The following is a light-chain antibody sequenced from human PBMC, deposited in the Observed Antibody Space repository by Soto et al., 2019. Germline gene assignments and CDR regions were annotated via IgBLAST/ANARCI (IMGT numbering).Light chain of an antibody. CDR2: DVS. Sequence: QSVLTQPASVSGSRGQSITISCTGTTYDIGTYNYFSWYRQYPGKAPKLIIYDVSNRPSGVSNRFSGSKSGNTASLTISGLQAEDEAHYYCSSYTTRTTRVFGGGTKVTVL. CDR1: TYDIGTYNY. V-gene: IGLV2-14*01. CDR3: SSYTTRTTRV. J-gene: IGLJ2*01.